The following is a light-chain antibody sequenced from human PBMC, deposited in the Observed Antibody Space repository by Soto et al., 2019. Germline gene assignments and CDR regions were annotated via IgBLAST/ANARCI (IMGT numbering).Light chain of an antibody. J-gene: IGKJ1*01. CDR2: GAS. CDR3: QQYNNWWT. V-gene: IGKV3-15*01. Sequence: EIVMTQSPATLSVSPGERATLSCRASQSVSSNLAWYQQKTGQAPRLLIYGASTRATGIQTRFRGSGSGTEFTLTISSLQSEDFAVYYCQQYNNWWTFGQGTKVDIK. CDR1: QSVSSN.